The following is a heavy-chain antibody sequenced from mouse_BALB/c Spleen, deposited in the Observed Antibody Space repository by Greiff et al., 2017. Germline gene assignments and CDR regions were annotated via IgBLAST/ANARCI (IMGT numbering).Heavy chain of an antibody. J-gene: IGHJ4*01. D-gene: IGHD1-1*01. CDR3: ARHELRGAMDY. V-gene: IGHV2-6-2*01. CDR2: IWSDGST. Sequence: QVQLQQSGPDLVAPSQSLSITCTVPGFSLTSYGVHWVRQPPGKGLEWLVVIWSDGSTTYNSALKSRLSISKDNSKSQVFLKMNSLQTDDTAMYYCARHELRGAMDYWGQGTSVTVSS. CDR1: GFSLTSYG.